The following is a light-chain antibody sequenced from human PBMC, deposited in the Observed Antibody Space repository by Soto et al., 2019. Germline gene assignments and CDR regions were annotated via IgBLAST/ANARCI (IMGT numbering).Light chain of an antibody. Sequence: IQLTQFPSSLSASVGDRVTITCRASQSITNWLAWYQQKPGKAPKLLIYKASSLESGVPSRFSGSGSGTEFTLTISSLQPDDFATFYCQQYNSYSQPFGQGTKVDIK. J-gene: IGKJ1*01. V-gene: IGKV1-5*03. CDR2: KAS. CDR1: QSITNW. CDR3: QQYNSYSQP.